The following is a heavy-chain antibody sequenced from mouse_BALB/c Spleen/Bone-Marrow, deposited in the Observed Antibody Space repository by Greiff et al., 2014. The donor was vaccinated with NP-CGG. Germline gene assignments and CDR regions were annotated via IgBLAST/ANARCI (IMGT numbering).Heavy chain of an antibody. CDR3: ARARHYDF. CDR1: GYTFTDYT. V-gene: IGHV1-18*01. J-gene: IGHJ2*01. CDR2: VNPNSGGT. Sequence: EVQVVESGPELVKPGASVKISCKTFGYTFTDYTLHWVKQSHGKSLEWIGGVNPNSGGTSYNQKFKGKATLNLDKSSTTAYMELRSLTSDDSAVYYCARARHYDFWGQGPTLTVSS.